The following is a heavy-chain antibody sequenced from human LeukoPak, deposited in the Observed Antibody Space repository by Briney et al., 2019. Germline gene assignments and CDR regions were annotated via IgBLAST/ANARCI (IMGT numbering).Heavy chain of an antibody. CDR3: ARADYGGPFDY. D-gene: IGHD4-23*01. J-gene: IGHJ4*02. Sequence: SETLSLTCSVSGGSISSGDYYWSWIRQPPGKGLEWIGYIYYSGSTYYNPSLKSRVTISVDTSKNQFSLSLDSVTAADTAIYYYARADYGGPFDYWGQGTLVTVSS. V-gene: IGHV4-30-4*01. CDR2: IYYSGST. CDR1: GGSISSGDYY.